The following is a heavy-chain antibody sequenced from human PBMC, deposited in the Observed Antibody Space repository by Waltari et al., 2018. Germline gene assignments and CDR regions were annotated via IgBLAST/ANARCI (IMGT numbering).Heavy chain of an antibody. CDR2: IYHSGST. D-gene: IGHD2-15*01. J-gene: IGHJ4*02. V-gene: IGHV4-38-2*02. Sequence: QVQLQESGPGLVKPSETPSLTCTVSGYSISSGYYWGWIRQPPGKGLEWIGSIYHSGSTYYNPSLKSRFTISVDTSKNHFSLKLSSVTAADTAVYYCARGYCSGGSCYSALGFFDYWGQGTLVTVSS. CDR3: ARGYCSGGSCYSALGFFDY. CDR1: GYSISSGYY.